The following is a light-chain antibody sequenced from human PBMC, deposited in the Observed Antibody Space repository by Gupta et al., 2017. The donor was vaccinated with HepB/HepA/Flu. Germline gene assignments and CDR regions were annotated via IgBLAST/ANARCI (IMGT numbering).Light chain of an antibody. CDR2: DTS. J-gene: IGKJ3*01. CDR3: QQRYNWPRGFT. CDR1: QTINSY. Sequence: EIVLTQSPATLSLSPGERATLSCRATQTINSYLAWYQQKPGQAPRLLIYDTSNRAAGIPDRFRGSGSGTDFTLTISSLEPEDCAVYYCQQRYNWPRGFTFGPGTKLEIK. V-gene: IGKV3-11*01.